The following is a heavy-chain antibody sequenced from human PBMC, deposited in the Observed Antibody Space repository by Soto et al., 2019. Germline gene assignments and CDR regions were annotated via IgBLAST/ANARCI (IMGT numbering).Heavy chain of an antibody. CDR3: ASSSGNNYGVGTNYYFDY. CDR2: IIPIFGTA. D-gene: IGHD1-26*01. Sequence: QVQLVQSGAEVKKPGSSVKVSCKTSGGTFSTYSIVWVRQAPGEGLEGMGGIIPIFGTANYAQKFQDRVTITADKSTNTACMELSSLKSEDTAMYYCASSSGNNYGVGTNYYFDYWGQGTLVTVSS. CDR1: GGTFSTYS. V-gene: IGHV1-69*06. J-gene: IGHJ4*02.